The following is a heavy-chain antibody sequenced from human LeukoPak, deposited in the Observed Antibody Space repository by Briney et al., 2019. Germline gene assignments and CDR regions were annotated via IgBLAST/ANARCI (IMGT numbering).Heavy chain of an antibody. D-gene: IGHD2/OR15-2a*01. J-gene: IGHJ2*01. CDR1: GGSISSYY. V-gene: IGHV4-59*08. Sequence: SETLSLTCTVSGGSISSYYWSWIRQPPGKGLEWIGYIYYSGSTYYNPSPKSRVTISVDTSKNQFSLKLSSVTAADTAVYYCTRRTSLSSFWYFDLWGRGTLVTVSS. CDR3: TRRTSLSSFWYFDL. CDR2: IYYSGST.